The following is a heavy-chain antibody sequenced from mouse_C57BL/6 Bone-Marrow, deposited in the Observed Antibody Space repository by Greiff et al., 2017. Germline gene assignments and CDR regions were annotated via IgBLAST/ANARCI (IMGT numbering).Heavy chain of an antibody. J-gene: IGHJ3*01. V-gene: IGHV7-3*01. Sequence: EVMLVEPGGGLVQPGGSLSFSCAASGFTFTDYYMRWVRQTPGKALEWLGFIRTKANGYTSEYSVPVKGRFTISRDKSQSIRYLQRNALRAEDSATYYCASLFAYWGQGTLVTVSA. CDR1: GFTFTDYY. CDR2: IRTKANGYTS. CDR3: ASLFAY.